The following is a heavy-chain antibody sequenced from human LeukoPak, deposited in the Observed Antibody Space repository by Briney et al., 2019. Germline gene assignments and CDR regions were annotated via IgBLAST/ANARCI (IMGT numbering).Heavy chain of an antibody. CDR3: ASLVPGDY. J-gene: IGHJ4*02. CDR1: GYTFTSYG. V-gene: IGHV1-18*01. D-gene: IGHD3-16*02. CDR2: ISGYDGYT. Sequence: ASVKVSCKASGYTFTSYGITWVRQAPGQGLEWMGWISGYDGYTNYAQKLQGRVTMTTDTFTSTAYIELRSLRSDDTAVYYCASLVPGDYWGQGTLVTVSS.